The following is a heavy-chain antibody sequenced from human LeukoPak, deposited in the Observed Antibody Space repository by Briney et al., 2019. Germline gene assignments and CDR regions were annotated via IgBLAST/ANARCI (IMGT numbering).Heavy chain of an antibody. CDR3: ARLKTTVVTPDRGVDY. Sequence: SETLSLTCAVYGGSFSGYYWSWIRQPPGKGLEWIGEINHSGSTNYNPSLKSRVTISVDTSKNQFSLKLSSVTAADTAVYYCARLKTTVVTPDRGVDYWGQGTLVTVSS. D-gene: IGHD4-23*01. CDR2: INHSGST. CDR1: GGSFSGYY. J-gene: IGHJ4*02. V-gene: IGHV4-34*01.